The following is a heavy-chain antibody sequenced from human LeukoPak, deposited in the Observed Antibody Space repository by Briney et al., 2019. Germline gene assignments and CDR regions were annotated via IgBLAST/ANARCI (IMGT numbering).Heavy chain of an antibody. CDR3: ARDRIVYIAAAVYHGSFDY. CDR1: GFTFSSYA. D-gene: IGHD6-13*01. Sequence: GGSLRLSCAASGFTFSSYAMHWVRQAPGKGLEWVAVISYDGSNKYYADSVKGRFTISRNNSKNTLYLQMNSLRAEDTAVYYCARDRIVYIAAAVYHGSFDYWGQGTLVTVSS. J-gene: IGHJ4*02. V-gene: IGHV3-30*04. CDR2: ISYDGSNK.